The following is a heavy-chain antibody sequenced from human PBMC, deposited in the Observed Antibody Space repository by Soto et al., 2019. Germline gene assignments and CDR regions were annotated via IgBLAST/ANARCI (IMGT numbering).Heavy chain of an antibody. CDR3: ARETNWDSSGYYDY. CDR2: IFYRGTT. Sequence: SETLSLTCTVSGGSISSYYWSWIRQPPGKGLEWIGHIFYRGTTNYNPSLKSRVTISVDTSKNQFSLKLSAVTAADTAVYFCARETNWDSSGYYDYWGQGTLVTVSS. CDR1: GGSISSYY. V-gene: IGHV4-59*01. D-gene: IGHD3-22*01. J-gene: IGHJ4*02.